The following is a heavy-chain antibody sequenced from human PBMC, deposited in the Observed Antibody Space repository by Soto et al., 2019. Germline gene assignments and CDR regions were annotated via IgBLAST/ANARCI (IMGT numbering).Heavy chain of an antibody. CDR1: GGSISSVNFY. J-gene: IGHJ5*02. CDR2: ISYSGST. D-gene: IGHD6-6*01. CDR3: AREQAPRIERWFDP. V-gene: IGHV4-31*03. Sequence: QVQLQESGPGLVKPSQTLSLTCTVSGGSISSVNFYWNWIRQHPGKGLEWIGFISYSGSTYYNPSLRSRVTISVDTSKNHFSLKLSSVTAADTAVYFSAREQAPRIERWFDPWGQGTLVTVSS.